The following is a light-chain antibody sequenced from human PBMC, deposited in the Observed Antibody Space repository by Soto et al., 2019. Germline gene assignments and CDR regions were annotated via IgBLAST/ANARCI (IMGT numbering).Light chain of an antibody. J-gene: IGLJ3*02. CDR1: SSDVGFYNY. V-gene: IGLV2-14*01. CDR3: SSYTSSGTWV. CDR2: DVS. Sequence: QSVLTQPASVSGSPGQSITISCTGTSSDVGFYNYVCWYQQHPGKAPKLMIHDVSNRPSGVSNRFSGSKSGNTASLTISGLQAEDEADYYCSSYTSSGTWVFGGGNKLTVL.